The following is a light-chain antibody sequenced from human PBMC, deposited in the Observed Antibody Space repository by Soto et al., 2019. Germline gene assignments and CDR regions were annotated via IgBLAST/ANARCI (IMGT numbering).Light chain of an antibody. Sequence: EIVLTQSPVTLSLSPGERATLSCRASQSVRTYLAWYQVKPGQAPRLLIYDASRKASGVPARFSGSGSGTDFHLTISSLEPEYFARYYCQQRNTWPPITFRQGTRLEI. CDR1: QSVRTY. CDR2: DAS. CDR3: QQRNTWPPIT. V-gene: IGKV3-11*01. J-gene: IGKJ5*01.